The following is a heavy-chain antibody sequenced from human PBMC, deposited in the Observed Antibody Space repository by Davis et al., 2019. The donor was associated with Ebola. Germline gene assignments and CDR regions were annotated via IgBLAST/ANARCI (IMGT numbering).Heavy chain of an antibody. J-gene: IGHJ6*04. D-gene: IGHD3-3*01. CDR1: GFTFSSYG. Sequence: GGSLRLSCAASGFTFSSYGMHWVRQAPGKGLEWVAVISYDGSNKYYADSVTGRFTISRDNSKKTLYLQMSSLRAEDTAVDYCAKSGRSFGVVKYHYGMDVWGKGTTVTVSS. CDR2: ISYDGSNK. CDR3: AKSGRSFGVVKYHYGMDV. V-gene: IGHV3-30*18.